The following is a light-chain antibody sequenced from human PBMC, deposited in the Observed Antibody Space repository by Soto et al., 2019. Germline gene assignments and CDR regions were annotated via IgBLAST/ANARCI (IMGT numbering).Light chain of an antibody. CDR2: EVR. CDR1: SSDIGSYNL. J-gene: IGLJ3*02. Sequence: QSALTQPASVSGPPGQSSVLSCNGSSSDIGSYNLVSWYQHYPGKAPQVMIYEVRNRPSGISSRISGSRSGNTASLTISGLQSEDEGYYYCRAYTARSTLVFGGGTKLTVL. V-gene: IGLV2-14*02. CDR3: RAYTARSTLV.